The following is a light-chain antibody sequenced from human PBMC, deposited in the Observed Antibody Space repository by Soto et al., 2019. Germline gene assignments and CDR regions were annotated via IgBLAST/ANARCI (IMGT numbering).Light chain of an antibody. Sequence: DIQMTQSPSSVCASVGDRVAMTCRASQGISSQLAWYQKKPGQAPKLLIYDASTLEGGVSSRFSGSGSGTEFTLTIGSLQPDDFATYYCQQANSLPLTFGGGTKVDIK. V-gene: IGKV1-12*01. CDR3: QQANSLPLT. CDR2: DAS. CDR1: QGISSQ. J-gene: IGKJ4*01.